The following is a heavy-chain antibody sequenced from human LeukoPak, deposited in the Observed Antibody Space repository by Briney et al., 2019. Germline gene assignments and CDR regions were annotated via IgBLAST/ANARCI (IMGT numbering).Heavy chain of an antibody. Sequence: GGSLRLSCAASGFTFSSFGMHWVRHAPGKGLEGVAVIWYDGNNKYYADSVKGRFTISRDNSKNTLYLQMNSLRAEDTAVYYCARAFTSTGYYYVEYWGQGTLVTVSS. D-gene: IGHD3-22*01. CDR2: IWYDGNNK. CDR1: GFTFSSFG. J-gene: IGHJ4*02. CDR3: ARAFTSTGYYYVEY. V-gene: IGHV3-33*01.